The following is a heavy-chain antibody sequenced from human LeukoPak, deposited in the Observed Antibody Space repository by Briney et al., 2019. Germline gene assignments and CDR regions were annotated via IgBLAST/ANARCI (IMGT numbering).Heavy chain of an antibody. CDR1: GGTSSSYA. D-gene: IGHD3-22*01. CDR2: IIPILGIA. Sequence: SVKVSCKASGGTSSSYAISWVRQAPGQGLEWMGRIIPILGIANYAQKFQGRVTITADKSTSTAYMELSSLRSEDTAVYYCARDKGYYDSSGYYSTYNWFDPWGQGTLVTVSS. CDR3: ARDKGYYDSSGYYSTYNWFDP. J-gene: IGHJ5*02. V-gene: IGHV1-69*04.